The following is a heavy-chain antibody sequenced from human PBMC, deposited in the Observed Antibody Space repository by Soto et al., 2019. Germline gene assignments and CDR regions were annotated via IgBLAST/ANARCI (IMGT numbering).Heavy chain of an antibody. D-gene: IGHD2-15*01. J-gene: IGHJ4*02. CDR3: AHCVGGRSSCSFDC. Sequence: QITLKESGPTLVKPTQTLTLTCTFSGFSLTTSDMGVGWIRQPPGKALEWLALIYWDDDKRYSPSLKSRVTITKPTAKNQVGLTTTNLDPANTATYYCAHCVGGRSSCSFDCWGQGTLVTVSS. CDR1: GFSLTTSDMG. CDR2: IYWDDDK. V-gene: IGHV2-5*02.